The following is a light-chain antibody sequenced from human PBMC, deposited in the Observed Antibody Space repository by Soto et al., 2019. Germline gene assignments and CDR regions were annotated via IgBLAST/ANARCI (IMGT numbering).Light chain of an antibody. CDR2: EGV. J-gene: IGLJ3*02. V-gene: IGLV2-23*03. CDR1: TSDVGGYDV. CDR3: CSYAGSRNFWV. Sequence: QSALTQPASVSGSPGQSITISCTGTTSDVGGYDVVSWYQQLPGKAPKLMIYEGVQRPSGVSYRFSGSKSGNTASLTISGLQAEDEADYFCCSYAGSRNFWVFGGGTKVTVL.